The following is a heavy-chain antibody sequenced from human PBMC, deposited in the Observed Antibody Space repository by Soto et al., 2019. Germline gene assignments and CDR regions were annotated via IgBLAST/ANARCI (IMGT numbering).Heavy chain of an antibody. V-gene: IGHV5-10-1*01. J-gene: IGHJ6*02. CDR2: IDPSDSYT. Sequence: GESLKISCKGSGYSFTNYWISWVRQMPGKGLVWMGRIDPSDSYTNYSPSFQGPVTISADKTISTAYLQWSSLKASDTAMHYCARRQGYCYYGMDVWGQGTTVAVSS. CDR1: GYSFTNYW. CDR3: ARRQGYCYYGMDV.